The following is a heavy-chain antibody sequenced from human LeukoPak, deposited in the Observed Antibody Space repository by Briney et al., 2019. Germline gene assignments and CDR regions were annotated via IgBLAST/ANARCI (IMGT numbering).Heavy chain of an antibody. CDR3: AKLGGSDEGAFDI. V-gene: IGHV3-33*06. CDR1: GFTFSSYG. J-gene: IGHJ3*02. CDR2: IWYDGSNK. Sequence: GGSLRLSCAASGFTFSSYGMHWVRQAPGKELEWVAAIWYDGSNKYYADSLKGRFTISRDNSKNTLYLQMNSLRAEDTAVDYCAKLGGSDEGAFDIWGQGTMVTVSS. D-gene: IGHD3-10*01.